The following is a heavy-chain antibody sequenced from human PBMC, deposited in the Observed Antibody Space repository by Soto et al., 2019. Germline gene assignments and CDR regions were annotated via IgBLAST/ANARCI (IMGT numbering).Heavy chain of an antibody. V-gene: IGHV4-4*07. D-gene: IGHD2-15*01. CDR3: ARDPPRVYCSGGSCYLVAFDI. CDR2: IYTSGST. Sequence: QVQLQESGPGLVKPSETLSLTCTVSGGSISSYYWSWIRQPAGKGLEWIGRIYTSGSTNYNPSLKSRVTMSVDTSKHQFSLKLSSVTAADTAVYYCARDPPRVYCSGGSCYLVAFDIWGQGTMVTVSS. CDR1: GGSISSYY. J-gene: IGHJ3*02.